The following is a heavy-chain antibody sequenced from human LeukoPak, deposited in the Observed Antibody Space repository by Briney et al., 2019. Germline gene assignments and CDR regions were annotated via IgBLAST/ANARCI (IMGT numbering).Heavy chain of an antibody. V-gene: IGHV1-69*06. D-gene: IGHD2-2*01. CDR1: GGTFSSYA. Sequence: GASVKVSCKASGGTFSSYAISWVRQAPGQGLEWMGGIIPIFGTANYAQKFQGRVTITADKSTSTAYMELSSLRSEDTAVYYCAVRGTLYCSSTSCYLWWGQGTLVTVSS. J-gene: IGHJ4*02. CDR2: IIPIFGTA. CDR3: AVRGTLYCSSTSCYLW.